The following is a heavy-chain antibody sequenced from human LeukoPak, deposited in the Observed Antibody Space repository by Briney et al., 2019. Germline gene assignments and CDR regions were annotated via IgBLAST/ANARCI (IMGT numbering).Heavy chain of an antibody. CDR3: ARRSGIAAAVPATFDY. Sequence: PSETLSLTCAVSGGSISSGGYSWSWIRQPPGKGLEWIGYIYYSGSTYYNPSLKSRVTISVDTSKNQFSLKLSSVTAADTAVYYCARRSGIAAAVPATFDYWGQGTLVTVSS. J-gene: IGHJ4*02. D-gene: IGHD6-13*01. V-gene: IGHV4-30-4*07. CDR2: IYYSGST. CDR1: GGSISSGGYS.